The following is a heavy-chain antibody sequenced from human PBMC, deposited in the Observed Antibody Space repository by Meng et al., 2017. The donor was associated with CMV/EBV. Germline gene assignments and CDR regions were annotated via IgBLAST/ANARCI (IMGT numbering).Heavy chain of an antibody. Sequence: GGSLRLSCAASGFTFSSFWKHWVRQVPGKGLVWVSRINSDGSSTNYADSVKGRFTVTRDNAKNTLYLQMNSLRAEDTAVYYCAREGYSSGWYPGGYLDLWGRGALVTVSS. D-gene: IGHD6-19*01. CDR1: GFTFSSFW. CDR3: AREGYSSGWYPGGYLDL. J-gene: IGHJ2*01. CDR2: INSDGSST. V-gene: IGHV3-74*01.